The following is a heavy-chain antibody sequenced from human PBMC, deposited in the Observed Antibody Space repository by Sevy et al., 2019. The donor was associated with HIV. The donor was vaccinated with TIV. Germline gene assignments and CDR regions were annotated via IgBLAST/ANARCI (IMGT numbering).Heavy chain of an antibody. V-gene: IGHV3-30-3*01. D-gene: IGHD4-17*01. J-gene: IGHJ4*02. Sequence: GGSLRLSCAASGFTFSRYALHWVRQAPGKGLEWVAVISYDGSNKYYIDSVKGRFTISRDNSKNTLNLQMNSLRAEDTAVYYCARVGYGDNVVDYWGQRTLVTVSS. CDR3: ARVGYGDNVVDY. CDR2: ISYDGSNK. CDR1: GFTFSRYA.